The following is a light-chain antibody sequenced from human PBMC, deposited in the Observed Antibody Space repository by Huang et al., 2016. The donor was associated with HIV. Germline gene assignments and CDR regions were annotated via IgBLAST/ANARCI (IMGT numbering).Light chain of an antibody. CDR3: QQYNDWPRT. V-gene: IGKV3-15*01. CDR2: DAS. J-gene: IGKJ3*01. Sequence: EILMTQSPGTLSVSPGERATLSCRASQTINNNLAWYQQKPGQPPRLLIYDASTRATGIPARLSGSGSGTEFTLTISSLQSEDFATYYCQQYNDWPRTFGPGTKVHIK. CDR1: QTINNN.